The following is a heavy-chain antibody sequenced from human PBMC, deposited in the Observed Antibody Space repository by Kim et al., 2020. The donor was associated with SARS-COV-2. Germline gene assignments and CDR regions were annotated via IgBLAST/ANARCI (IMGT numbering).Heavy chain of an antibody. CDR3: ARAVVGAYAFDI. D-gene: IGHD1-26*01. Sequence: YAQKVQGRVTMTRNTSISTAYMELSSLRSEDTAVYYCARAVVGAYAFDIWGQGTMVTVSS. J-gene: IGHJ3*02. V-gene: IGHV1-8*01.